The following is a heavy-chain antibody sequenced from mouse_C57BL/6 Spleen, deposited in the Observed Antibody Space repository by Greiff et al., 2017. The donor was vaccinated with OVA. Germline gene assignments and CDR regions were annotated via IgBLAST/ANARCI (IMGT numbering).Heavy chain of an antibody. V-gene: IGHV1-50*01. CDR3: ARTGSYGRYYFDY. D-gene: IGHD1-1*01. J-gene: IGHJ2*01. Sequence: VQLQQPGAELVKPGASVKLSCKASGYTFTSYWMQWVKQRPGQGLEWIGEIDPSDSYTNYNQKFKGKATLTVDTSSSTAYMQLSSLTSEDSAVYYCARTGSYGRYYFDYWGQGTTLTVSS. CDR1: GYTFTSYW. CDR2: IDPSDSYT.